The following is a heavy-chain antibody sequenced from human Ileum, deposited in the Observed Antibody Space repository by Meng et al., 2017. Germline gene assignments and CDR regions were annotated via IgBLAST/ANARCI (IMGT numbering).Heavy chain of an antibody. CDR1: GGSISSSNG. J-gene: IGHJ4*02. Sequence: GPGLCRPSGTLSHAVAAAGGSISSSNGWSWVSQPPGKGLEWIGEIYHSGSTNYNPSLKSRVTISVDKSKNQFSLKLSSVTAADTAVYYCARYILRWGYYFDYWGQGTLVTVSS. D-gene: IGHD4-23*01. V-gene: IGHV4-4*02. CDR3: ARYILRWGYYFDY. CDR2: IYHSGST.